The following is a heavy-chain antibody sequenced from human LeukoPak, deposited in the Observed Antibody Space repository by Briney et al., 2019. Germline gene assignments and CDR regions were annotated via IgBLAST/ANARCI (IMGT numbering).Heavy chain of an antibody. CDR2: ISSGSSII. D-gene: IGHD5-12*01. Sequence: PGGSLRLSCAASGFTFSSYSMNWVRQAPGKGLEWLSYISSGSSIIYYADSVKGRFTVSRDDAKNSLFLQLNSLRVEDTAVYYCAREKYSGSYYDYWGHGTLVTVSS. J-gene: IGHJ4*03. CDR3: AREKYSGSYYDY. V-gene: IGHV3-48*01. CDR1: GFTFSSYS.